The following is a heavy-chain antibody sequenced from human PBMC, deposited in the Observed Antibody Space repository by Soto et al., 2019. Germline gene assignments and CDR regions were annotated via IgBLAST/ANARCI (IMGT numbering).Heavy chain of an antibody. CDR2: IYPGDSDT. D-gene: IGHD3-10*01. V-gene: IGHV5-51*01. CDR3: ARLDMVRGVIITDPYYYYGMDV. J-gene: IGHJ6*02. CDR1: GYSFTSYW. Sequence: GESLKISCKGSGYSFTSYWIGWVRQMPGKGLEWMGIIYPGDSDTRYSPSFQGQVTISADKSISTAYLQWSSLKASDTAMYYCARLDMVRGVIITDPYYYYGMDVWGQGTTVTVSS.